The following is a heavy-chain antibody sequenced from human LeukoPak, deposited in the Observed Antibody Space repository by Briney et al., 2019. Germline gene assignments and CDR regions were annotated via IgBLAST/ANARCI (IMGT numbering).Heavy chain of an antibody. V-gene: IGHV4-34*01. CDR2: INHSGST. CDR3: ARVVVVVPAAIKGHAYYFDY. D-gene: IGHD2-2*01. J-gene: IGHJ4*02. Sequence: PSETLSLTCAVYGGSFSGYYWSWIRQPPGKGLEWIGEINHSGSTNYNPSLKSRVTISVDTSKNQFSLKLSSVTAADTAVYYCARVVVVVPAAIKGHAYYFDYWGQGTLVTVSS. CDR1: GGSFSGYY.